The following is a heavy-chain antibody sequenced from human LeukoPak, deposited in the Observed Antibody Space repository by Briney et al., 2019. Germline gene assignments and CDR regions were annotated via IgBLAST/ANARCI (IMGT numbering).Heavy chain of an antibody. CDR3: VGEGKY. CDR2: IYSGGGT. V-gene: IGHV3-53*01. D-gene: IGHD4-17*01. Sequence: PGGSLRLSCAASGLSVSSTYMTWVRQAPGKGLEWVSVIYSGGGTNYAASLKGRFSISRDNSKNTLYLQMNSLRAEDTAVYYCVGEGKYWGQGTLVTVSS. J-gene: IGHJ4*02. CDR1: GLSVSSTY.